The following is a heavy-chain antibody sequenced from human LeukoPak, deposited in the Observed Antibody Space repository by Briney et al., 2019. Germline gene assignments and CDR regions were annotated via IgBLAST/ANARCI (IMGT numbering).Heavy chain of an antibody. V-gene: IGHV1-18*01. CDR1: GFTFTSYG. CDR2: ISAYNGNT. J-gene: IGHJ4*02. CDR3: ARVPDSSWYYYNIPVDY. Sequence: GGSLRLSCAASGFTFTSYGISWVRQAPGQGLEWMGWISAYNGNTNYAQKLQGRVTMTTDTSTSTAYMELRSLRSDDTAVYYCARVPDSSWYYYNIPVDYWGQGTLVTVSS. D-gene: IGHD6-13*01.